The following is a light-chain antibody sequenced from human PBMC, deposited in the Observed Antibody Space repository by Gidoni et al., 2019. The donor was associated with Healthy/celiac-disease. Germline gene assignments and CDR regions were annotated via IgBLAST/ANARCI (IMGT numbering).Light chain of an antibody. CDR1: QSISSY. CDR2: AAS. J-gene: IGKJ3*01. V-gene: IGKV1-39*01. Sequence: DIQMTQSPSSLSASVGDRVTITCRASQSISSYLNWYQQKPGKAPKLLIYAASSLQSGVPSRFSGSGSGTDFTLTSSSLQPEDFATYYCQQSYSTPITFGPXTKVDIK. CDR3: QQSYSTPIT.